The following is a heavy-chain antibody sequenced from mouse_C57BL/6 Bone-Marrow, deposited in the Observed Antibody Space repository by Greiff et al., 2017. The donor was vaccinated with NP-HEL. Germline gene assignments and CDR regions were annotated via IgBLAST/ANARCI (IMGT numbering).Heavy chain of an antibody. CDR3: ARSNFWFAY. CDR1: GYAFTNYL. Sequence: QVQLQQSGAELVRPGTSVKVSCKASGYAFTNYLIEWVKQRPGQGLEWIGVINPGSGGTNYNEKFKGKATLTADKSSSTAYMQLSSLTSEDSAVYFCARSNFWFAYWGQGTLVTVSA. J-gene: IGHJ3*01. V-gene: IGHV1-54*01. CDR2: INPGSGGT. D-gene: IGHD4-1*02.